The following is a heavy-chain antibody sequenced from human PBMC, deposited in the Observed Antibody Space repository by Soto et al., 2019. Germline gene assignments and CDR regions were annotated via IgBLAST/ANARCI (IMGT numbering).Heavy chain of an antibody. J-gene: IGHJ4*02. CDR2: IYHSGST. V-gene: IGHV4-30-2*01. Sequence: PSETLSLTCAVSGGSISSGGYSWSWIRQPPGKGLEWIGYIYHSGSTYYNPSLKSRVTISVDRSKNQFSLKLSSVTAADTAVYYCAGGSGYDYGRLDYWGQGTLVTVSS. CDR3: AGGSGYDYGRLDY. D-gene: IGHD5-12*01. CDR1: GGSISSGGYS.